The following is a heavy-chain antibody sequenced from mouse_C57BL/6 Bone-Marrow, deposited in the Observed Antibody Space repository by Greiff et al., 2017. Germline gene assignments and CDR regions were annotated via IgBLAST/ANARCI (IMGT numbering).Heavy chain of an antibody. J-gene: IGHJ3*01. D-gene: IGHD1-1*01. CDR2: IYPGDGDT. CDR3: ARRGDGSSYDWFAY. CDR1: GYAFSSSW. Sequence: VQLQESGPELVKPGASVKISCKASGYAFSSSWMNWVQQRPGKGLEWIGRIYPGDGDTNYNGKFKGKATLTADKSSSTAYMQLSSLTSEDSAVYFCARRGDGSSYDWFAYWGQGTLVTVSA. V-gene: IGHV1-82*01.